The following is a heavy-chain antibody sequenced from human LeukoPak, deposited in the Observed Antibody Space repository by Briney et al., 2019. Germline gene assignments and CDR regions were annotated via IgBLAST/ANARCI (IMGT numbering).Heavy chain of an antibody. CDR3: ARGVMAARLYYFDC. V-gene: IGHV3-23*01. CDR2: ITGSGDYT. Sequence: PGGSLRLSCAASAFTVSGNYMSWVRQAPGKGLEWVSGITGSGDYTYYIDSVQGRFTISRDNSKNMLFLQMNSLRAEDTAVYYCARGVMAARLYYFDCWGRGILVTVSS. CDR1: AFTVSGNY. J-gene: IGHJ4*02. D-gene: IGHD2-21*01.